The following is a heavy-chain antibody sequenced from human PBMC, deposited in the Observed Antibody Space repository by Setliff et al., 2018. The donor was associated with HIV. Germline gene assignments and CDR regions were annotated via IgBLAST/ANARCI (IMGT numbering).Heavy chain of an antibody. V-gene: IGHV3-23*01. J-gene: IGHJ4*02. Sequence: GESLKISCAASGFTFSRFDMSWVRQAPGKGLEWVSVISGRGGSTYYADSVKGRFTIPRDNSKNTLYLQMNSLRAEDTAVYYCAKGADPGSSGHYAPYYFDYWGQGKLVTVSS. CDR2: ISGRGGST. D-gene: IGHD3-22*01. CDR3: AKGADPGSSGHYAPYYFDY. CDR1: GFTFSRFD.